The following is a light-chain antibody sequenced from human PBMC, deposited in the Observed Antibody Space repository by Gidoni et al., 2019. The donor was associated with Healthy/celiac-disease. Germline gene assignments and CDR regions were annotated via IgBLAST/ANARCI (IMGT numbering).Light chain of an antibody. CDR2: RNN. CDR3: AAWDDSLSGPV. V-gene: IGLV1-47*01. CDR1: SSNIGSNY. Sequence: QSVLTQPPSASGTPGQGVTISCSGSSSNIGSNYVYWYQQLPGTAPKLLIYRNNQRPSGVPDRFSGSKSGTSASLASSGLRSEDEADYYCAAWDDSLSGPVFGGGTKLTVL. J-gene: IGLJ3*02.